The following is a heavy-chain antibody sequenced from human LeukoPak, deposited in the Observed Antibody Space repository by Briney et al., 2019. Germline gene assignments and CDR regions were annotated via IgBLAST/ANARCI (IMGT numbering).Heavy chain of an antibody. Sequence: VASVTVSCKASGYTFTMYYMNWVRQAPGQGLEWMGIINPSGGSTNYAQTFQGRVTMTRDTSTSTIYMEVSSLRSEDTAVYYCATSFRAVNWFDPWGQGTLVTVSS. D-gene: IGHD3-10*01. CDR2: INPSGGST. CDR1: GYTFTMYY. V-gene: IGHV1-46*01. J-gene: IGHJ5*02. CDR3: ATSFRAVNWFDP.